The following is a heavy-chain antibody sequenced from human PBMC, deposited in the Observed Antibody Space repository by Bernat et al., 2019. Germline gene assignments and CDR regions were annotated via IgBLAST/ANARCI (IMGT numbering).Heavy chain of an antibody. CDR1: GGSISSGGYY. J-gene: IGHJ5*02. CDR2: IYYSGST. CDR3: ARGEEGYCSGGSCYSNWFDP. Sequence: QVQLQESGPGLVKPLQTLSLTCTVSGGSISSGGYYWTWIRQHPGKGLEWIGYIYYSGSTYYNPSLKSRVTISVDTSKNQFSLKLSSVTAADTAVYYCARGEEGYCSGGSCYSNWFDPWGQGTLVTVSS. D-gene: IGHD2-15*01. V-gene: IGHV4-31*03.